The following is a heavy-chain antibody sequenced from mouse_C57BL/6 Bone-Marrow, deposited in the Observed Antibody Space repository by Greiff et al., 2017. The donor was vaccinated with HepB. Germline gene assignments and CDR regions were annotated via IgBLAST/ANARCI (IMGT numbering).Heavy chain of an antibody. Sequence: EVKLVESGPELVKPGASVKMSCKASGYTFTDYNMHWVKQSHGKSLEWIGYINPNNGGTSYNQKFKGKATLTVNKSSSTAYMELRSLTSEDSAVYYCARRGIYYDYDWFAYWGQGTLVTVSA. CDR3: ARRGIYYDYDWFAY. V-gene: IGHV1-22*01. CDR2: INPNNGGT. D-gene: IGHD2-4*01. J-gene: IGHJ3*01. CDR1: GYTFTDYN.